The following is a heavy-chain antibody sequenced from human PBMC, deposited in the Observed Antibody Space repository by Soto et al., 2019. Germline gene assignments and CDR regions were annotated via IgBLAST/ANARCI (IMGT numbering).Heavy chain of an antibody. D-gene: IGHD1-7*01. CDR1: GGSISSGGYY. V-gene: IGHV4-31*03. CDR3: ARGPRGGNWNYGWFDP. CDR2: IYYSGST. J-gene: IGHJ5*02. Sequence: SETLSLTCTVSGGSISSGGYYWSWIRQHPGKGLEWIGYIYYSGSTYYNPSLKSRVTISVDTSKNQFSLKLSSVTAADTAVYYCARGPRGGNWNYGWFDPWGQGTLVTVSS.